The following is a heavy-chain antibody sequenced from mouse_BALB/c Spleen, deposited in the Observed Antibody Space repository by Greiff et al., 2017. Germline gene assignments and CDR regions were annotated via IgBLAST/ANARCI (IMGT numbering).Heavy chain of an antibody. CDR2: ISYSGST. Sequence: DVHLVESGPGLVKPSQSLSLTCTVTGYSITSDYAWNWIRQFPGNKLEWMGYISYSGSTSYNPSLKSRISITRDTSKNQFFLQLNSVTTEDTATYYCARGGYGNYVGPFDYWGQGTTLTVSS. V-gene: IGHV3-2*02. J-gene: IGHJ2*01. D-gene: IGHD2-1*01. CDR1: GYSITSDYA. CDR3: ARGGYGNYVGPFDY.